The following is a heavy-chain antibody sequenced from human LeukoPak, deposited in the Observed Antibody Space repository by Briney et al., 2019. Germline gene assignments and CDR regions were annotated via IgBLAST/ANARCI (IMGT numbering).Heavy chain of an antibody. V-gene: IGHV4-59*02. D-gene: IGHD2-21*02. J-gene: IGHJ4*02. CDR1: GDSVRSYY. Sequence: SETLSLTYSVSGDSVRSYYCIWIRQSPGKGLDWIGHINYNGGNSLSPSLKSRGTLSVDTSKSQFSLRLRSVTAADTAVYYCARSKSDWSFIDYWGQGILVSVSS. CDR3: ARSKSDWSFIDY. CDR2: INYNGGN.